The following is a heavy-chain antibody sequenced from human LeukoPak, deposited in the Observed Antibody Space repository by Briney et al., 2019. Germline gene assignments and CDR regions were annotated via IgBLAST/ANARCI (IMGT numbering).Heavy chain of an antibody. D-gene: IGHD3-10*01. CDR2: IYYSGSA. CDR3: ARGDGSGSAPFDY. J-gene: IGHJ4*02. CDR1: GDSISSHY. Sequence: PSESLSLTCTVPGDSISSHYWSWIRQPPGKRLEWIGYIYYSGSANYNPSLKSRVTISGDTSKNQFSLKLSSVTAADTAVYYCARGDGSGSAPFDYWGQGTLVTVSS. V-gene: IGHV4-59*11.